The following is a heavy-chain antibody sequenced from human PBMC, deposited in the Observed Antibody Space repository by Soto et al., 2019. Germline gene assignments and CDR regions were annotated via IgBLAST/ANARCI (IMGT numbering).Heavy chain of an antibody. CDR1: GGSISSYY. V-gene: IGHV4-59*08. D-gene: IGHD3-9*01. J-gene: IGHJ4*02. Sequence: SETLSLTCTVSGGSISSYYWSWIRQTPRKGLEWIGYIFYFGSPNYNPSLKSRVTLSIDTSKNQLSLKLSSVTAADTAVYYCARHSPDFDWLSQFDYWGQGTLVTVS. CDR3: ARHSPDFDWLSQFDY. CDR2: IFYFGSP.